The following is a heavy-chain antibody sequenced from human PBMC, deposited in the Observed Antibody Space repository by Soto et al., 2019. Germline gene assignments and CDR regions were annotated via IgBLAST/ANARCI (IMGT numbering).Heavy chain of an antibody. Sequence: GGSLRLSCAASGFTFSSYWMSWVRQAPGKGLEWVANIKQDGSEKYYVDSVKGRFTISRDNAKNSLYLQMNSLRAEDTAVYYCARDHYDILTDYYYGMDVWGQGTKVTVSS. CDR2: IKQDGSEK. D-gene: IGHD3-9*01. V-gene: IGHV3-7*01. J-gene: IGHJ6*02. CDR3: ARDHYDILTDYYYGMDV. CDR1: GFTFSSYW.